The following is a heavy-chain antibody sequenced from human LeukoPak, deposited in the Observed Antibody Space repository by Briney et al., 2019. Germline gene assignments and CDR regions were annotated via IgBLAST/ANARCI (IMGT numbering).Heavy chain of an antibody. CDR2: INPNSGGT. D-gene: IGHD3-22*01. Sequence: GASVKVSCKASGYTFTGYYMHWVRQAPGQGLEWMGWINPNSGGTNYAQKFQGRVTMTRDTSISTAYMELSRLRSDDKAVYYCARDYYDSSGYYGLDYWGQGTLVTVSS. J-gene: IGHJ4*02. V-gene: IGHV1-2*02. CDR3: ARDYYDSSGYYGLDY. CDR1: GYTFTGYY.